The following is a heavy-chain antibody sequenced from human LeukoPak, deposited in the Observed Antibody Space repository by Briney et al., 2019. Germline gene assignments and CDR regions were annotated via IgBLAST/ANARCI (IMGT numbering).Heavy chain of an antibody. J-gene: IGHJ4*02. CDR3: ARDGRSGWYSDY. Sequence: GGSLRLSCAASGFTFIDYGMSWVRQAPGKGLEWVSGINWNGGSTGYADSVKGRFTISRDNAKNSLYLQMNSLRAEDTALYFCARDGRSGWYSDYWGQGTLVTVSS. CDR1: GFTFIDYG. V-gene: IGHV3-20*04. CDR2: INWNGGST. D-gene: IGHD6-19*01.